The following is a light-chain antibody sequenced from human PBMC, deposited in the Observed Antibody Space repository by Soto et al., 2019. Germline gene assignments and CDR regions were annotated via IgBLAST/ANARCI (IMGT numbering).Light chain of an antibody. CDR1: QSVSSN. CDR2: GAS. Sequence: EIVMTQSPATLSVSPGERATLACRASQSVSSNLAWYQQKPGLSPRLLSYGASTRATGIPARFSGSGSGTEFTLTISSLQSEDFAVYYCQQSNHWPPKYTFGQGTKLEI. J-gene: IGKJ2*01. CDR3: QQSNHWPPKYT. V-gene: IGKV3-15*01.